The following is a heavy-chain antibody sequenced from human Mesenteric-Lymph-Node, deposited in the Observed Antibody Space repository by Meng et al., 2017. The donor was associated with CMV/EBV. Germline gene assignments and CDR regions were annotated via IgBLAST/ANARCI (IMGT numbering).Heavy chain of an antibody. CDR2: ISAYNGNT. J-gene: IGHJ5*02. CDR1: TFTSYG. V-gene: IGHV1-18*01. Sequence: TFTSYGISWVRQAPGQGVEWMGWISAYNGNTNYAQKIQGRDTMTTDTSTSTAYMELRSLRSDDTAVYYCARAGDCSSTSCYLVWFDPWGQGTLVTVSS. D-gene: IGHD2-2*01. CDR3: ARAGDCSSTSCYLVWFDP.